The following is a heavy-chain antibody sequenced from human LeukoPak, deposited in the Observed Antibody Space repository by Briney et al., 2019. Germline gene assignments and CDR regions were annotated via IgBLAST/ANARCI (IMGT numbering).Heavy chain of an antibody. V-gene: IGHV1-2*02. D-gene: IGHD6-13*01. CDR2: INPNSGGT. J-gene: IGHJ4*02. Sequence: ASVKVSCKASGYTFTGYYMHWVRQAPGQGLEWMGWINPNSGGTNYAQKFQGRVTMTRDTSISTAYMELSRLRSDDTAVYYCARDEVAAAGTLGIDYWGQGTLVTVSS. CDR3: ARDEVAAAGTLGIDY. CDR1: GYTFTGYY.